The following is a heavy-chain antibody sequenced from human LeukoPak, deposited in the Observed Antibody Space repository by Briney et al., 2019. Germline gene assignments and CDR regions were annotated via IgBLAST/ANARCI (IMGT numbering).Heavy chain of an antibody. CDR3: ARQIGSSGPDS. V-gene: IGHV4-39*01. J-gene: IGHJ4*02. CDR1: GGSISNSSYF. Sequence: PSETLSLTCSVSGGSISNSSYFWGWVRQPPGKGLEWIGSIYYAGSTYYNPSLKSRVTISKDTSKNQFALRLSSVTAADTAVYYCARQIGSSGPDSWGQGTLVTVSS. D-gene: IGHD6-19*01. CDR2: IYYAGST.